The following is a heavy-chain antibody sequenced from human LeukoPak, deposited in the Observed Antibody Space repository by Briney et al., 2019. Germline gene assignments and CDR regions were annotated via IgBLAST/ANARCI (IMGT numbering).Heavy chain of an antibody. Sequence: GGSLRLSCAASGFTFSSYAMNCVRQAPGKGLEWVSGIGYTGDSTFYADSVKGRFTVSRDSSKNTLFLHMNSLRAEDTALYYCAKSPTVDAAFDIWGQGTMVTVSS. V-gene: IGHV3-23*01. D-gene: IGHD4-23*01. CDR2: IGYTGDST. CDR3: AKSPTVDAAFDI. CDR1: GFTFSSYA. J-gene: IGHJ3*02.